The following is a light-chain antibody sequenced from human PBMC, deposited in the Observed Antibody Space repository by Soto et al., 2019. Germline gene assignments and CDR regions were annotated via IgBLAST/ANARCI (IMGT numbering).Light chain of an antibody. CDR2: DAS. CDR3: QQYNSYWT. V-gene: IGKV1-5*01. CDR1: QSISSG. J-gene: IGKJ1*01. Sequence: EIQMTQSPSTRSASEGKRVTITGRASQSISSGWAWYQQKPGKAPKLLIYDASSLESGVPSRFSGSGSGTEFTLTISSLQPDDFATYYCQQYNSYWTFGQGTKVEIK.